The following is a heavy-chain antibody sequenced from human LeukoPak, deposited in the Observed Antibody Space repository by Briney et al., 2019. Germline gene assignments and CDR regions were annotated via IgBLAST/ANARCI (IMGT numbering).Heavy chain of an antibody. D-gene: IGHD6-13*01. V-gene: IGHV3-48*01. CDR1: GFTFSNYN. Sequence: GGSLRLSCAAYGFTFSNYNMNWVRQAPGKGLEWVSFISDSSSHTFYSDSVMGRFTVSRDNVKNSLYLQMNGLRAEDTAIYYCARDGEGGAAAGYWGQGTLVTVSS. J-gene: IGHJ4*02. CDR3: ARDGEGGAAAGY. CDR2: ISDSSSHT.